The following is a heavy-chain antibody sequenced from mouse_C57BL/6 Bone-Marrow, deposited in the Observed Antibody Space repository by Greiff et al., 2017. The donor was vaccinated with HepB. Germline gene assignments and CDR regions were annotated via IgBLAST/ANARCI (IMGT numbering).Heavy chain of an antibody. J-gene: IGHJ4*01. CDR1: GFSFNTYA. Sequence: EVHLVESGGGLVQPKGSLKLSCAASGFSFNTYAMNWVRQAPGKGLEWVARIRSKSNNYATYYADSVKDRFTISRDDSESKLYLQMNNLKTEDTAMYYCVRGGYYELYYYAMDYWGQGTSVTVSS. D-gene: IGHD2-3*01. CDR3: VRGGYYELYYYAMDY. V-gene: IGHV10-1*01. CDR2: IRSKSNNYAT.